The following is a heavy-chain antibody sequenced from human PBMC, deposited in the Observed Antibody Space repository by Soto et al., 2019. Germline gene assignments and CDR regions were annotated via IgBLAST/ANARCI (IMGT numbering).Heavy chain of an antibody. CDR3: ARGDYYGSGSAIYYYYGMDV. V-gene: IGHV1-69*01. J-gene: IGHJ6*02. CDR1: GGTFSSYA. Sequence: QVQLVQSGAEVKKPGSSVKVSCKASGGTFSSYAISWVRQAPGQGLEWMGGIIPIFGTANYAQKFQGRVTITADESTGTAYMELSSLRSEDTAVYYCARGDYYGSGSAIYYYYGMDVWGQGTTVTVSS. CDR2: IIPIFGTA. D-gene: IGHD3-10*01.